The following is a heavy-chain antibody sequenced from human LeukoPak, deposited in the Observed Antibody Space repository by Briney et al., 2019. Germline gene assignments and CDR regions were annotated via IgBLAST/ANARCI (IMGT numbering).Heavy chain of an antibody. J-gene: IGHJ3*02. CDR2: ISSSGSIT. V-gene: IGHV3-48*03. CDR1: GFTFKNYE. D-gene: IGHD5-12*01. CDR3: ARVGHIGYDDAFDI. Sequence: PGGSLRLSCAASGFTFKNYELNWVRQAPGKGLEWLSYISSSGSITSYADSVKGRFTISRDNAKNSLYLQVSSLRAGDTAVYYCARVGHIGYDDAFDIWGQGTMVTVSS.